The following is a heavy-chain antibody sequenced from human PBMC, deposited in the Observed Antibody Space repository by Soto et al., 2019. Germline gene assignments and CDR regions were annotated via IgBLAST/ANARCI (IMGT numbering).Heavy chain of an antibody. D-gene: IGHD3-10*01. Sequence: EVQLVESGGGLVQPGGSLRLSCAASGFSFSSYSMNWVRQAPGKGLEWVSSISSSSSYIYYADSVKGRFTISRDNAKNSLYLQMNSLRAEDTAVYYCARDLDMVRGVIMGLVDYWGQGTLVTVSS. V-gene: IGHV3-21*01. CDR1: GFSFSSYS. CDR2: ISSSSSYI. CDR3: ARDLDMVRGVIMGLVDY. J-gene: IGHJ4*02.